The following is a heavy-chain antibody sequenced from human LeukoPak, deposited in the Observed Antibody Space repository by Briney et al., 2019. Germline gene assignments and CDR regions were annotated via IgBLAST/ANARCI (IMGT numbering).Heavy chain of an antibody. J-gene: IGHJ4*02. CDR3: AKDVTMVRGVAFDY. D-gene: IGHD3-10*01. CDR1: GFTFDDYA. V-gene: IGHV3-9*01. Sequence: GRSLRLSCAASGFTFDDYAMHWVRQAPGKGLEWVSGISWNSGSIGYADSVKGRFTISRDNAKNSLYLQMNSLRAEDTALYYCAKDVTMVRGVAFDYWGQGTLVTVSS. CDR2: ISWNSGSI.